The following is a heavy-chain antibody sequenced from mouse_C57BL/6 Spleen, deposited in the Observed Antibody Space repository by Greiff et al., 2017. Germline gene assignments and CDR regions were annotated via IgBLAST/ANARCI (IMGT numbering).Heavy chain of an antibody. Sequence: VQLQQSGPELVKPGASVKISCKASGYAFSSSWMNWVKQRPGKGLEWLGRIYPGDGDTNYNGKFKGKATLTADKSSSTAYMQLSSLTSEDSAVYFCACHYSNYRAMDYWGQGTSVTVSS. D-gene: IGHD2-5*01. CDR1: GYAFSSSW. V-gene: IGHV1-82*01. CDR2: IYPGDGDT. CDR3: ACHYSNYRAMDY. J-gene: IGHJ4*01.